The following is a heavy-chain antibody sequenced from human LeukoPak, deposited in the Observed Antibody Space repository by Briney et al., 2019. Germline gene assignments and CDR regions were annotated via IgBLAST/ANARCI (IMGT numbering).Heavy chain of an antibody. CDR2: ISYSGSNK. CDR3: AKDSGSNTFDI. Sequence: GGSLRLSCEASGFTFSSHGMHWVRQAPGKGLEWVAVISYSGSNKACADSVKGRFTISRDNSKSTLYLQMNSLRAVDTAMYYCAKDSGSNTFDIWGQGTMVTVSS. J-gene: IGHJ3*02. V-gene: IGHV3-30*18. D-gene: IGHD3-10*01. CDR1: GFTFSSHG.